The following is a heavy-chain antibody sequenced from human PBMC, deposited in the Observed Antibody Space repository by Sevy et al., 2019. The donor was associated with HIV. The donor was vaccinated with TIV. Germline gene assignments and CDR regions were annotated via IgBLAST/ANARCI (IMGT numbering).Heavy chain of an antibody. CDR3: VRAPDSSGWYDGAYFDS. CDR2: ISSGSGTI. CDR1: GFTFGSYS. Sequence: GGSLRLSCEGSGFTFGSYSMNWVRQPPGKGLEWILYISSGSGTIVYADSVKGRFTVSRDNVKKSLSLQMNSLTDEDTAAYYCVRAPDSSGWYDGAYFDSWGQGTLVTVSS. J-gene: IGHJ4*02. V-gene: IGHV3-48*02. D-gene: IGHD6-19*01.